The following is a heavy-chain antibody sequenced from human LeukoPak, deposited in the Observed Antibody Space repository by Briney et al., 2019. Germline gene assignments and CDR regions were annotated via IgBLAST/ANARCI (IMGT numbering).Heavy chain of an antibody. CDR2: ISGGGGGT. CDR3: AKSLGYSIRGSVY. CDR1: GFTFSAYA. D-gene: IGHD6-13*01. Sequence: GGSLRLSCEASGFTFSAYAMSWVRQAPGKGLEWVSGISGGGGGTYYADSVKGRFTISRDNSKNTLHLQMASLRAEDTAIYYCAKSLGYSIRGSVYWGQGALVTVSS. V-gene: IGHV3-23*01. J-gene: IGHJ4*02.